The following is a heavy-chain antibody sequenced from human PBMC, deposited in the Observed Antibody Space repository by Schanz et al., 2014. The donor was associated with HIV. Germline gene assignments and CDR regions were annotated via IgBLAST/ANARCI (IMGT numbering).Heavy chain of an antibody. Sequence: QVQLVESGGGVVQPGRSLRVSCAASGFTFNSYGMHWVRQAPGKGLEWVAVISYDGRNKKYGESEKGRFTISRENSKNTLYLQGKSLRVEDTAVYYCVKGERIGYRIEVTGPTFDYWGQGTLVTVSS. D-gene: IGHD3-22*01. V-gene: IGHV3-30*18. CDR2: ISYDGRNK. J-gene: IGHJ4*02. CDR3: VKGERIGYRIEVTGPTFDY. CDR1: GFTFNSYG.